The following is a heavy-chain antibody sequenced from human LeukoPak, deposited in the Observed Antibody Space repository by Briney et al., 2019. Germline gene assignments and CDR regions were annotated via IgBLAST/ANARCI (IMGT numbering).Heavy chain of an antibody. D-gene: IGHD1-26*01. CDR3: ARESGSTPFDY. J-gene: IGHJ4*02. CDR1: GFTVSSNY. V-gene: IGHV3-66*01. CDR2: IYSGGST. Sequence: PGGSLRLSCAASGFTVSSNYMSWVRQAPGKGLEWVSVIYSGGSTYYADSVKGRFTISRDNSKNTLYLQVNSLRAEDTAVYYCARESGSTPFDYWGQGTLVTVSS.